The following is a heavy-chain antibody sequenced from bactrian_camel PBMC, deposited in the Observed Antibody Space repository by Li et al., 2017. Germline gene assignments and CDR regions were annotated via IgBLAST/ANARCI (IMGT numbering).Heavy chain of an antibody. D-gene: IGHD5*01. CDR2: IATGSGNT. V-gene: IGHV3S1*01. CDR1: GGTYSHYRPYC. J-gene: IGHJ4*01. Sequence: HVQLVESGGGSVQAGGSLRLSCEASGGTYSHYRPYCMGWIRQAPGKEREGVARIATGSGNTYYADSVKGRFTISQDNAKNTVYLQMNSLKPEDTAMYYCAKDWGSRTVSKGQGTQVTVS.